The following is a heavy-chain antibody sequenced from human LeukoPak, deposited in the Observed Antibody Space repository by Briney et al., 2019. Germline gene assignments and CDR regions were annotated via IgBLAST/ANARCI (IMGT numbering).Heavy chain of an antibody. V-gene: IGHV3-23*01. CDR1: GFTFSSYA. Sequence: QSCGSLRLSCAGSGFTFSSYAMSWVRQAPGKGLEWVSAISGSGGSTYYADSVKGRFTISRDNSKNTLYLQMNSLRAEDTAVYYCATTPGYSNSSRDYWGQGTLVTAPS. D-gene: IGHD4-11*01. J-gene: IGHJ4*02. CDR3: ATTPGYSNSSRDY. CDR2: ISGSGGST.